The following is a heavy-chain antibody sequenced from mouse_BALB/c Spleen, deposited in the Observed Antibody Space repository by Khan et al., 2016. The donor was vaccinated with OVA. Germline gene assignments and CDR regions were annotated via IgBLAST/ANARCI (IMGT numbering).Heavy chain of an antibody. CDR2: IRYDGNI. V-gene: IGHV3-6*02. CDR3: ARGCSSGPPLFTY. D-gene: IGHD3-1*01. CDR1: GYSITSGYF. J-gene: IGHJ3*01. Sequence: EVQLQESGPGLVKPSQSLSLTCSVTGYSITSGYFWNWIRQFPGNKLEWMGYIRYDGNIDYNPYLTNRISITRDTPTHQFFLKLNSVTPEDSATYYFARGCSSGPPLFTYWGQGTLDTLSA.